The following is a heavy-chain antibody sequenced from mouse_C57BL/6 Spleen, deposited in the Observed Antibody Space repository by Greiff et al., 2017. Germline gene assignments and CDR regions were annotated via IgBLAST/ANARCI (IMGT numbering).Heavy chain of an antibody. CDR2: IDPETGGT. Sequence: QVQLQQSGAELVRPGASVTLSCKASGYTFTDYEMHWVKQTPVHGLEWIGAIDPETGGTAYNQKFKGKAILTADKSSSPAYMEPRRLTSEDSAVYYCTRPVVAPAWFAYWGQGTLVTVSA. CDR1: GYTFTDYE. CDR3: TRPVVAPAWFAY. V-gene: IGHV1-15*01. D-gene: IGHD1-1*01. J-gene: IGHJ3*01.